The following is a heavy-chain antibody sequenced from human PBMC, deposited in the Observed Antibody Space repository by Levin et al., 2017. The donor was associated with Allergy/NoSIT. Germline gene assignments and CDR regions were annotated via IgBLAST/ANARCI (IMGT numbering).Heavy chain of an antibody. CDR1: GFTFSSYE. CDR3: ARDRASANRGGMDV. Sequence: GESLKISCAASGFTFSSYEMNWVRQAPGKGLEWVSYISSSGSTIYYADSVKGRFTISRDNAKNSLYLQMNSLRAEDTAVYYCARDRASANRGGMDVWGQGTTVTVSS. J-gene: IGHJ6*02. V-gene: IGHV3-48*03. CDR2: ISSSGSTI. D-gene: IGHD3-10*01.